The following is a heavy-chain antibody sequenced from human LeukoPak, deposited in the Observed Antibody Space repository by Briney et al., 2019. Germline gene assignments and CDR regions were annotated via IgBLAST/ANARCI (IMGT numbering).Heavy chain of an antibody. CDR3: TYAAFDY. J-gene: IGHJ4*02. V-gene: IGHV3-15*01. D-gene: IGHD6-25*01. CDR2: IKSTTDGGTT. Sequence: GGSLRLSCAASGFTFTNAWMTWVRQAPGKGLEWVGRIKSTTDGGTTDYAAPVKGRFTISRDDSKNTMSLQMNSLKNEDTAVYYCTYAAFDYWGQGTLVSVSS. CDR1: GFTFTNAW.